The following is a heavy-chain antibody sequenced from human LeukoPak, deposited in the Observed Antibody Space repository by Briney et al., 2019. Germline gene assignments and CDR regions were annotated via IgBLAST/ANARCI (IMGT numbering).Heavy chain of an antibody. CDR1: GGSMSSYY. D-gene: IGHD4-17*01. J-gene: IGHJ4*02. CDR2: ISYSGKT. Sequence: PSETLSLTCTVSGGSMSSYYWMWIRQPPGKGLEWIGSISYSGKTNHNPSLRSRVTISVDTSKNQFSLKLSSVTAADTAVYYCARTADYGDFYDYWGQGTLVTVSS. V-gene: IGHV4-59*12. CDR3: ARTADYGDFYDY.